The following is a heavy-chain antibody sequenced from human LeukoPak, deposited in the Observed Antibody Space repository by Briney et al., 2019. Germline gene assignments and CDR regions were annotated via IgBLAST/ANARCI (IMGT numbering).Heavy chain of an antibody. V-gene: IGHV1-46*01. CDR3: ARGRGDYYYDSSGYSLGY. CDR2: INPSGGST. D-gene: IGHD3-22*01. Sequence: ASVKVSCKASGYTFTSYYMHWVRQAPGQGLEWMGIINPSGGSTSYAQKFQGRVTMTRDTSTSTVYMELSSLRSEDTAVYYCARGRGDYYYDSSGYSLGYWGQGTLVTVSS. J-gene: IGHJ4*02. CDR1: GYTFTSYY.